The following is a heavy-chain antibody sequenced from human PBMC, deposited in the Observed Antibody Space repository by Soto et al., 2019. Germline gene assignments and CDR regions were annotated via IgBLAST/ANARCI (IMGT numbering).Heavy chain of an antibody. J-gene: IGHJ4*02. CDR1: GFTFSTYW. CDR3: SRSLNS. CDR2: INQDGSEK. Sequence: EVQLMESGGGLGQPGGSLRLSCAASGFTFSTYWMDWVRQTPGKGLEWVANINQDGSEKNYVDSVKGRLTIYRDNAKNSLYLQMSRLTAEDSAMYYCSRSLNSWGQGTMVPVSS. V-gene: IGHV3-7*01.